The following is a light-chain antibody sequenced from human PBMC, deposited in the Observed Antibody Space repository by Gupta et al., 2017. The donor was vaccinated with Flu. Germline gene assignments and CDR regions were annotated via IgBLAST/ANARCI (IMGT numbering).Light chain of an antibody. CDR3: QRYGSSPLFT. J-gene: IGKJ3*01. Sequence: TLSLSPGERATLSCRASQSVSSSCLAWYQQKPGQAPRLLIYGASSRATGIPDRFSGSGSGTDFTLTISRLEPEDFAVYYCQRYGSSPLFTFGPGIKVDIK. CDR1: QSVSSSC. CDR2: GAS. V-gene: IGKV3-20*01.